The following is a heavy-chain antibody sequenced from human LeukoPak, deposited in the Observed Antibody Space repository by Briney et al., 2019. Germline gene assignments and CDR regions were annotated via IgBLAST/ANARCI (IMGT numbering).Heavy chain of an antibody. D-gene: IGHD3-16*01. Sequence: GGSLRLSCAASGFTLSRYEMNWVRQAPGKGLEWVSYISSSGSTIYYADSVKGRFTISRDNAKNSLYLQMNGLRAEDTAVYYCARDSSLGGVRDYWGQGTLVTVSS. V-gene: IGHV3-48*03. CDR2: ISSSGSTI. J-gene: IGHJ4*02. CDR3: ARDSSLGGVRDY. CDR1: GFTLSRYE.